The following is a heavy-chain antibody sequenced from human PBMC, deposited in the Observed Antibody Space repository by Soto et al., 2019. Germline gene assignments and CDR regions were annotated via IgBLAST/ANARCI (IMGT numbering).Heavy chain of an antibody. D-gene: IGHD3-22*01. CDR1: GCSISSSSYY. CDR2: IYYSGST. Sequence: XETLSLTCAVSGCSISSSSYYWGWIRQPPGKGLEWIGSIYYSGSTYYNPSLKSRVTISVDTSKNQFSLKLSSVTAADTAVYYCARGGYHYDSSGYYVPDAFDIWGHGTMVTVSS. J-gene: IGHJ3*02. V-gene: IGHV4-39*01. CDR3: ARGGYHYDSSGYYVPDAFDI.